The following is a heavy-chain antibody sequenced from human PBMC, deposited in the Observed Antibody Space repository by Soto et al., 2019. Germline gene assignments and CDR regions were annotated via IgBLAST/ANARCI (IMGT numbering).Heavy chain of an antibody. J-gene: IGHJ4*02. V-gene: IGHV3-74*01. D-gene: IGHD3-10*01. CDR2: ITEDGSTT. CDR3: ATLNSFGSDY. CDR1: GFTFSRFW. Sequence: TGGSLRLSCAASGFTFSRFWMHWVRQAPGKGLVWVSRITEDGSTTTYADSVKGRFTISRDNAKNTVYLQMNSLRAEDTAVYYCATLNSFGSDYWGQGTVVTVSS.